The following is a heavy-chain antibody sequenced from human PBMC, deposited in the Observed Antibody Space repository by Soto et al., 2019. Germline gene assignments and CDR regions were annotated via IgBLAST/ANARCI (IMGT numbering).Heavy chain of an antibody. CDR1: GFTFSSYG. CDR3: ARVTLGVADRLPLWGMDV. J-gene: IGHJ6*02. V-gene: IGHV3-33*01. CDR2: IWYDGSNK. D-gene: IGHD6-19*01. Sequence: GGSLRLSCAASGFTFSSYGMHWVRQAPGKGLEWVAVIWYDGSNKYYADSVKGRFTISRDNSKNTLYLQMNSLRAEDTAVYYCARVTLGVADRLPLWGMDVWGQGTTVTVSS.